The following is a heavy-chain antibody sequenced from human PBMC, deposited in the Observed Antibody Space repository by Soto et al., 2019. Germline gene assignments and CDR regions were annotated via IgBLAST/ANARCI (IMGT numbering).Heavy chain of an antibody. Sequence: SETLSLTCTVSGGSLSSCGYSWSWVCQHAGKGLAWMGCIYYSGSTYYNPSLKSRVTISVVTSKNTFSRRLSSVTGGGTAGSACTGAYYDIDGYILDPWGQGTPVNVSS. V-gene: IGHV4-31*03. J-gene: IGHJ5*02. CDR1: GGSLSSCGYS. CDR3: TGAYYDIDGYILDP. CDR2: IYYSGST. D-gene: IGHD3-9*01.